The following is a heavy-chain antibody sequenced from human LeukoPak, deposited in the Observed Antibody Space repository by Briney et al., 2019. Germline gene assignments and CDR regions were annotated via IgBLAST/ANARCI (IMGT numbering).Heavy chain of an antibody. CDR2: ISAYNGNT. V-gene: IGHV1-18*01. CDR1: GYTFTSYG. Sequence: ASVKVSCKASGYTFTSYGISWVRQAPGQGLEWMGWISAYNGNTNYAQKLQGRVTMTTDTSTSTAYMELRSLRSDDTAVYYCARAGIPSGRSGYYGQYYYYYMDVWGKGTTVTVSS. D-gene: IGHD3-3*01. J-gene: IGHJ6*03. CDR3: ARAGIPSGRSGYYGQYYYYYMDV.